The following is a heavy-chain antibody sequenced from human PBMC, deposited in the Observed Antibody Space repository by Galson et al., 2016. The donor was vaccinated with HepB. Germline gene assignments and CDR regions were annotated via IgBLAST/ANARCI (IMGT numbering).Heavy chain of an antibody. D-gene: IGHD2-8*01. CDR3: ARDPKWWPRFDYYFDC. Sequence: SLRLSCAASGFTFRSYAMHWVRQAPGKGLEWVAVISFDGSNKNYADSVKGRFTISRDNSKNTLYLQMNSLKTEDTSVYYCARDPKWWPRFDYYFDCWGQGTLVTVSP. CDR2: ISFDGSNK. V-gene: IGHV3-30-3*01. J-gene: IGHJ4*02. CDR1: GFTFRSYA.